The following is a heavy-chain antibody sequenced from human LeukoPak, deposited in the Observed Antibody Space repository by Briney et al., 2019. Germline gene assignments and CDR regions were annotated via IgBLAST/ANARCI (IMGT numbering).Heavy chain of an antibody. V-gene: IGHV3-23*01. J-gene: IGHJ3*02. Sequence: PGGSLRLSCAASGFTFTDYWMHWVRQAPGKGLEWVSAISGSTRNIYYADSVKGRFTISRDNSKNTLYLQMNSLRVEDTAVYYCARDHAPGIWGQGTMVSVSS. CDR2: ISGSTRNI. CDR3: ARDHAPGI. D-gene: IGHD7-27*01. CDR1: GFTFTDYW.